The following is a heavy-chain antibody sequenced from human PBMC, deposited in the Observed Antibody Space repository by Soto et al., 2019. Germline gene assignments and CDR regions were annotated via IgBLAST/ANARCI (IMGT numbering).Heavy chain of an antibody. CDR2: IIPMLGMS. D-gene: IGHD3-10*01. Sequence: QVQLVQSGAEVKKPGSSVKVSCTASGDTFNFYTISWVRQAPGQGLEWMGRIIPMLGMSNYAQNFQGRVTMIADKSTSTAYMELSSLRSEDTALYYCATNYGSGSAHFDNWCQGTLGTVSS. CDR3: ATNYGSGSAHFDN. V-gene: IGHV1-69*02. CDR1: GDTFNFYT. J-gene: IGHJ4*02.